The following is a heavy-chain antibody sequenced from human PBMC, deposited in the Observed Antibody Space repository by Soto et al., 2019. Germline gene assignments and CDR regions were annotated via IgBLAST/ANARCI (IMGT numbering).Heavy chain of an antibody. CDR1: GCTFSSYC. J-gene: IGHJ4*02. V-gene: IGHV3-30*18. Sequence: PGGSKRLSWAAAGCTFSSYCRHWVRQAPGKGLEWVAVISYDGSNKYYADSVKGRFTISRDNSKNTLYLQMNSLRAEDTAVYYCAKDNSPLNYDSSGYPNYWGQGTLVTVSS. D-gene: IGHD3-22*01. CDR3: AKDNSPLNYDSSGYPNY. CDR2: ISYDGSNK.